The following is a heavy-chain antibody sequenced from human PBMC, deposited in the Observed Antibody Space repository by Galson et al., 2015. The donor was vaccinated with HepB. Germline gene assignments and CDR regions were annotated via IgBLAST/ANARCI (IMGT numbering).Heavy chain of an antibody. J-gene: IGHJ2*01. CDR3: AKDPTTTTSAWYFDL. CDR2: VSDSGAAT. Sequence: SLRLSCAASGVTFDNYDMTWVRQAPGKGLEWVSSVSDSGAATFYADSVKGRFTISRDNSKKTLYLQMNSLRVEDTAVYYCAKDPTTTTSAWYFDLWGRGTLVTVSS. V-gene: IGHV3-23*01. CDR1: GVTFDNYD. D-gene: IGHD4-17*01.